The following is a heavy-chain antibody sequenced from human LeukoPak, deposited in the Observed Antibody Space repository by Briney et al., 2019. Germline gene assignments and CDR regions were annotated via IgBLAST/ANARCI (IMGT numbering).Heavy chain of an antibody. Sequence: SETLSLTCTVSGASISSYYWSWIRQPPGKGLEWIGYFSYSGSTNYNASLNSRVTISVDTSKNQFSLKLSSVTAADTAVYYCARGRIGGPKAPFDYWGQGTLVTVSS. CDR2: FSYSGST. J-gene: IGHJ4*02. V-gene: IGHV4-59*13. CDR1: GASISSYY. D-gene: IGHD3-16*01. CDR3: ARGRIGGPKAPFDY.